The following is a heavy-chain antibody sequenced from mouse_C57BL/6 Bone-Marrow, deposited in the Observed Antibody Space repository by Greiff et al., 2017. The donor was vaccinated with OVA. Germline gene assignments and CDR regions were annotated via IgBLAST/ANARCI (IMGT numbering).Heavy chain of an antibody. CDR3: ARCSITTVVATCDY. J-gene: IGHJ2*01. CDR2: IYPGSGST. Sequence: QVQLQQPGAELVKPGASVKMSCKASGYTFTSYWITWVKQRPGQGLEWIGDIYPGSGSTNYNEKFKSKATLTVDTSSSTAYMQLSSLTSEDSAVYYCARCSITTVVATCDYWGQGTTLTVSS. D-gene: IGHD1-1*01. V-gene: IGHV1-55*01. CDR1: GYTFTSYW.